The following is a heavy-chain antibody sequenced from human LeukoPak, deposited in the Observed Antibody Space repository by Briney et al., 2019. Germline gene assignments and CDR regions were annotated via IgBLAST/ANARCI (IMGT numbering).Heavy chain of an antibody. D-gene: IGHD3-10*01. CDR3: ARGPYGSGSYYIPLDY. Sequence: ASVKVSSKASGYTFTSYAMHWVRQAPGQRLEWMGWINAYNGNTNYAQKLQGRVTMTTDTSTSTAYMELRSLRSDDTAVYYCARGPYGSGSYYIPLDYWGQGTLVTVSS. CDR2: INAYNGNT. V-gene: IGHV1-3*01. J-gene: IGHJ4*02. CDR1: GYTFTSYA.